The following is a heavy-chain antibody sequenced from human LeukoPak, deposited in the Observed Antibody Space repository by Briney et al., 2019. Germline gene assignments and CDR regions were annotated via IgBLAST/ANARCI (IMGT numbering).Heavy chain of an antibody. CDR1: GFTVSSNF. CDR2: IYSGGST. D-gene: IGHD5-18*01. CDR3: ARAGGPGQTAMDLDY. J-gene: IGHJ4*02. Sequence: GGSLRLSCVVSGFTVSSNFVTWVRQAPGKGLEWVSVIYSGGSTYYADSVKGRFTISRDSSKNTVYLQMNGLRVEDTGVYYCARAGGPGQTAMDLDYWGQGTLVTVSS. V-gene: IGHV3-66*01.